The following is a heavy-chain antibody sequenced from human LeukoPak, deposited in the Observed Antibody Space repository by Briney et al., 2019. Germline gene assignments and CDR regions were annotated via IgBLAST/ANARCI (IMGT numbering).Heavy chain of an antibody. V-gene: IGHV3-48*01. J-gene: IGHJ4*02. Sequence: GGSLRLSCAASGFTFSSSSMNWVRQAPGKGLEWVSFISTSGTIYYADSVKGRFTISRDNAKNSLYLQMNSLRAEDTAVYYCARLTDYWDQGTLVTVSS. CDR1: GFTFSSSS. CDR2: ISTSGTI. CDR3: ARLTDY.